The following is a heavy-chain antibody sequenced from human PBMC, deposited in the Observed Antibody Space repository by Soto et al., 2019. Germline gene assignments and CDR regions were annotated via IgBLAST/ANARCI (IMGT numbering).Heavy chain of an antibody. CDR2: TYYRSKWYN. Sequence: PSQTLSLTCAISGDSVSSNSAAWNWIRQSPSRGLEWLGRTYYRSKWYNDYAVSVKSRITINPDTSKNQFSLQLNSVTPEDTAVYYCARSQYYDILTGQDAFDIWGQGTMVTVSS. V-gene: IGHV6-1*01. J-gene: IGHJ3*02. CDR3: ARSQYYDILTGQDAFDI. CDR1: GDSVSSNSAA. D-gene: IGHD3-9*01.